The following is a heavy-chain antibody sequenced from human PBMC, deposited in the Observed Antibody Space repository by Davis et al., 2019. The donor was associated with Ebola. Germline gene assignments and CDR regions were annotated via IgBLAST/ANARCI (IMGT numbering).Heavy chain of an antibody. CDR2: ISSSSYI. V-gene: IGHV3-21*01. CDR3: ARYNSAYERADLDS. J-gene: IGHJ4*02. Sequence: GESLKISCAASGFTFSSYSMNWVRQAPGKGLEWVSSISSSSYIYYADSVKGRFTISRDNAKNSLYLQMNSLRVEDTAVYYCARYNSAYERADLDSWGQGTLVTVSS. D-gene: IGHD5-12*01. CDR1: GFTFSSYS.